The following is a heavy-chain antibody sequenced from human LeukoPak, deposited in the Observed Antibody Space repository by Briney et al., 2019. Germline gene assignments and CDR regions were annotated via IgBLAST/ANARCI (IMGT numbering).Heavy chain of an antibody. D-gene: IGHD3-3*01. V-gene: IGHV3-21*01. CDR1: GFTFSSYS. CDR2: ISSSSSYI. Sequence: GGSLRLSCAASGFTFSSYSMTWVRQAPGKGLEWVSSISSSSSYIYYADSVKGRFTISRDNAKNSLYLQMNSLRAEDTAVYYCARAAEDYDFDYWGQGTLVTVSS. CDR3: ARAAEDYDFDY. J-gene: IGHJ4*02.